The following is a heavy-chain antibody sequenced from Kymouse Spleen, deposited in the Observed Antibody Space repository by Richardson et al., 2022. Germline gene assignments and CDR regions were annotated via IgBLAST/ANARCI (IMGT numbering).Heavy chain of an antibody. CDR3: AKDLGYSSSLFDY. V-gene: IGHV3-30*18. CDR1: GFTFSSYG. Sequence: QVQLVESGGGVVQPGRSLRLSCAASGFTFSSYGMHWVRQAPGKGLEWVAVISYDGSNKYYADSVKGRFTISRDNSKNTLYLQMNSLRAEDTAVYYCAKDLGYSSSLFDYWGQGTLVTVSS. D-gene: IGHD6-13*01. CDR2: ISYDGSNK. J-gene: IGHJ4*02.